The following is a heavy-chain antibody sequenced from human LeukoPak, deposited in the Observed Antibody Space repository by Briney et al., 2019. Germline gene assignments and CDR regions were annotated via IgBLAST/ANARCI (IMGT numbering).Heavy chain of an antibody. CDR2: INHSGST. CDR1: GGSISSGGYY. Sequence: SETLSLTCTVSGGSISSGGYYWSWIRQPPGKGLEWIGEINHSGSTNYNPSLKSRVTISVDTSKNQFSLKLSSVTAADTAVYYCARDRESGYSSYFDYWGQGTLVTVSS. V-gene: IGHV4-39*07. J-gene: IGHJ4*02. CDR3: ARDRESGYSSYFDY. D-gene: IGHD5-18*01.